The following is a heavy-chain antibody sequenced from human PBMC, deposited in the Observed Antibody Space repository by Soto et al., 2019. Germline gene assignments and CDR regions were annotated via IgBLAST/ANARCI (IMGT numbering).Heavy chain of an antibody. D-gene: IGHD3-22*01. J-gene: IGHJ4*02. CDR2: SNAGNGNT. CDR1: GDTFTSYS. V-gene: IGHV1-3*01. Sequence: ASVKVSCKASGDTFTSYSMHWVRQAPGQRLEWMGWSNAGNGNTNYAQKLQGRVTMTTDTSTSTAYMELRSLRSDDTAVYYCARRDSSGYYYCDYSRQGTLVTVSS. CDR3: ARRDSSGYYYCDY.